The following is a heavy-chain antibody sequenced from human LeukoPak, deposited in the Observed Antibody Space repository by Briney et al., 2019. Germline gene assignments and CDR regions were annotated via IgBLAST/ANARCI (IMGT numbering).Heavy chain of an antibody. J-gene: IGHJ4*02. Sequence: GGSLRLSCAASGFTLSSYAMHWVRQAPGKGLEWVAVIWYDGSNKYYADSVKGRFTISRDNSKNTLYLQMNSLRAEDTAVYYCARGLRYFDWLVLMAFDYWGQGTLVTVSS. CDR3: ARGLRYFDWLVLMAFDY. V-gene: IGHV3-33*01. CDR2: IWYDGSNK. CDR1: GFTLSSYA. D-gene: IGHD3-9*01.